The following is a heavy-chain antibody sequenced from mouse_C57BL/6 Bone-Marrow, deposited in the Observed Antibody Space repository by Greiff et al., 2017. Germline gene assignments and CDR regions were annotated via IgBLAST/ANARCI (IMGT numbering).Heavy chain of an antibody. CDR3: AHITTVAY. J-gene: IGHJ3*01. CDR1: GYSITSGYY. CDR2: ISYDGSN. D-gene: IGHD1-1*01. Sequence: EVQLQESGPGLVKPSQSLSLTCSVTGYSITSGYYWNWIRQFPGNKLEWMGYISYDGSNNYNPSLKNRISITRDTSKNQFFLKLNSVTTEDTATYYCAHITTVAYWGQGTLVTVSA. V-gene: IGHV3-6*01.